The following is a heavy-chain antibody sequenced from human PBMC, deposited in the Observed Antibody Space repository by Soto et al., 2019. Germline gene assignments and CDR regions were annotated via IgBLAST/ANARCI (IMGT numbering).Heavy chain of an antibody. J-gene: IGHJ6*02. CDR3: ARAHRAYYYYGMDV. CDR1: GFTFSSYG. CDR2: ISYDGSNK. V-gene: IGHV3-30*03. Sequence: GGSLRLSCAASGFTFSSYGMHWVRQAPGKGLEWVAVISYDGSNKFYADSVKGRFTISRDNSKNTLYLQMNSLRAEDTAVYYCARAHRAYYYYGMDVWGQGTTVTVSS. D-gene: IGHD1-26*01.